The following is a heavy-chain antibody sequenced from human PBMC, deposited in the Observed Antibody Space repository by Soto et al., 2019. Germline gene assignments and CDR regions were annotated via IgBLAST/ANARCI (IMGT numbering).Heavy chain of an antibody. D-gene: IGHD3-22*01. CDR3: TRRYFYDASGYYQGDY. Sequence: SETLSLTCAVYGGSFSGYYWSWIRQPPGKGLEWIGEINHSGSTNYNPSLKSRVTISVDTSKNQFSLKLSSVTAADTAVYYCTRRYFYDASGYYQGDYWGQGTLVTVSS. CDR2: INHSGST. CDR1: GGSFSGYY. V-gene: IGHV4-34*01. J-gene: IGHJ4*02.